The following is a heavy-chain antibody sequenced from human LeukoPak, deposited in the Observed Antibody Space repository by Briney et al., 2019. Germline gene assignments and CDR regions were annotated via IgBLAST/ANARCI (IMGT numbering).Heavy chain of an antibody. CDR2: KSFDGSNK. D-gene: IGHD3-16*01. J-gene: IGHJ4*02. Sequence: PGGSLRLSCAASGFTFTNYDMHWVRQSPGKGLEWVAVKSFDGSNKIYSDSVQGRFTISRDNSKNTMFLQMNSLTPEDTAVYYCAKNLPSIMSSEFDYWGQGTLVTVS. CDR3: AKNLPSIMSSEFDY. CDR1: GFTFTNYD. V-gene: IGHV3-30*18.